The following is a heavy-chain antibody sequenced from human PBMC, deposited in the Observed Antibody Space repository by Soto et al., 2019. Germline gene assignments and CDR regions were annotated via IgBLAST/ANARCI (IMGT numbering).Heavy chain of an antibody. D-gene: IGHD2-21*02. J-gene: IGHJ4*02. Sequence: SVKFSCKASGGTFSSYAISWVRPAPGQGLEWMGGIIPIFGTANYAQKFQGRVTITADESTSTAYMELSSLRSEDTAVYYCARGDFVVVTALDYWGQGTLVTVSS. V-gene: IGHV1-69*13. CDR3: ARGDFVVVTALDY. CDR2: IIPIFGTA. CDR1: GGTFSSYA.